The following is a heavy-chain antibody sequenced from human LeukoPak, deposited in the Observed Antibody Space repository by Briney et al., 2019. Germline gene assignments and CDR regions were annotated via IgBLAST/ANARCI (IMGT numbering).Heavy chain of an antibody. CDR2: ISYDGSNK. Sequence: GGSLRLSCAASGFTFSSYGMHWVRQAPGKGLEWVAVISYDGSNKYYADSVKGRFTISRDNSKNTLYLQMNSLRAEDTAVYYCAENPPDYWGQGTLVTVSS. CDR3: AENPPDY. V-gene: IGHV3-30*18. J-gene: IGHJ4*02. CDR1: GFTFSSYG.